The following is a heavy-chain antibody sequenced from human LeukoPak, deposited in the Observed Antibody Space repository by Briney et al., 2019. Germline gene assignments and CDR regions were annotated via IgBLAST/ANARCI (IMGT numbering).Heavy chain of an antibody. V-gene: IGHV1-69*04. CDR3: ARGVVTMGGYGMDV. CDR2: IIPTLGIA. D-gene: IGHD3-10*01. J-gene: IGHJ6*02. CDR1: GGTFSSYA. Sequence: ASVKVSCKASGGTFSSYAISWVRQAPGQGLEWMGRIIPTLGIANYAQKFQGRVTITADKSTSTAYMELSSLRSEDTAVYYCARGVVTMGGYGMDVWGQGTTVTVSS.